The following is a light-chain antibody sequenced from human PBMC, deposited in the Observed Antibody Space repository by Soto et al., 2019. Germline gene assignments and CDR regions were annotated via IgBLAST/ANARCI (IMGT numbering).Light chain of an antibody. CDR2: GAS. J-gene: IGKJ1*01. Sequence: EIVLTQSPGTLSLSPGERATLSCRASQSVSNNYLAWYQQKPGQAPRLLIYGASSRATGIPDRFRGSGSGTDFTLTISRLEPEDFAVYYCQQYGTSWWTFGQGTKV. V-gene: IGKV3-20*01. CDR1: QSVSNNY. CDR3: QQYGTSWWT.